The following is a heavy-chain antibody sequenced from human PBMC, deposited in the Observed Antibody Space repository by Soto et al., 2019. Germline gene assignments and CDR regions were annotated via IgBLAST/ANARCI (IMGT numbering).Heavy chain of an antibody. J-gene: IGHJ6*02. CDR2: IYYSGST. CDR1: GGSISSSSYY. CDR3: YYYYGMDV. Sequence: PSETLSLTCTVSGGSISSSSYYWGWIRQPPGKGLEWIGSIYYSGSTYYNPSLKSRVTISVDTSKNQFSLKLSSVTAADTAVYYCYYYYGMDVWGQGTTVTVSS. V-gene: IGHV4-39*01.